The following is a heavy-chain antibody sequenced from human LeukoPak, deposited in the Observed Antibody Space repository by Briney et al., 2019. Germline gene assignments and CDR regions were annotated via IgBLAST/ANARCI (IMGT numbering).Heavy chain of an antibody. CDR2: VNSDGSWT. CDR3: VSFYETN. Sequence: PGGSLRLSCAASVNYWMHWFRQAPGKGLVWVSHVNSDGSWTSHADSVKGRFTISKDNAKNTVYLQMNNLRTEDTAVYYCVSFYETNWGRGTLVTVSS. V-gene: IGHV3-74*01. D-gene: IGHD2-2*01. CDR1: VNYW. J-gene: IGHJ4*02.